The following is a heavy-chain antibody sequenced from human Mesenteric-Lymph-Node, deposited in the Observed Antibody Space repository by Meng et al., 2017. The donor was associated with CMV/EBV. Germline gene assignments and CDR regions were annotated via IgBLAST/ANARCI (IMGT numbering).Heavy chain of an antibody. D-gene: IGHD2-2*01. CDR3: ARVGVDCSSTSCHLYYYYGMDV. V-gene: IGHV3-7*01. J-gene: IGHJ6*02. CDR1: GFTFSSYW. CDR2: IKQDGSEK. Sequence: GSLRLSCAASGFTFSSYWMSWVRQAPGKGLEWVANIKQDGSEKYYVDSVKGRFTISRDNAKNSLYLQMNSLRAEDTAVYYCARVGVDCSSTSCHLYYYYGMDVWGQGTTVTVSS.